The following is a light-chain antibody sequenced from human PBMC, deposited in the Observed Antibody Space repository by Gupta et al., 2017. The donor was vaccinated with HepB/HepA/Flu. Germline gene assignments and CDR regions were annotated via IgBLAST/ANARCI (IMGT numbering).Light chain of an antibody. CDR3: SSYTDSDTRI. CDR2: DVS. Sequence: QSALTQPASVSGSPGQSITISCTGTSSDIGGYIYVSWYQHHPGKAPNLMIYDVSNRPAGVANGFSGSKSGNTASLTISGPQAEDEADYYVSSYTDSDTRIFGGGTKLTVL. CDR1: SSDIGGYIY. J-gene: IGLJ2*01. V-gene: IGLV2-14*03.